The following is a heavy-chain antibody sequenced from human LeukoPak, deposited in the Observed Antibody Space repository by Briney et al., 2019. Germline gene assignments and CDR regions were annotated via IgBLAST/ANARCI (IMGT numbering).Heavy chain of an antibody. J-gene: IGHJ4*02. V-gene: IGHV4-31*03. CDR1: GGSISSGGYY. Sequence: SETLSLTCTVSGGSISSGGYYWSWIRQHPGKGLEWIGYIYYSGSTYYNPSLKSRVTISVDTSKNQFSLKLSSVTAADTAVYYCARASREGTASRNYDFWSGYIHPAPTIDYWGQGTLVTVSS. D-gene: IGHD3-3*01. CDR2: IYYSGST. CDR3: ARASREGTASRNYDFWSGYIHPAPTIDY.